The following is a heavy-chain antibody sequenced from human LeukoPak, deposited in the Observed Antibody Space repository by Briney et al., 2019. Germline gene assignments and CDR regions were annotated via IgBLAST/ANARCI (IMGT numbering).Heavy chain of an antibody. J-gene: IGHJ4*02. CDR3: ARDIGPSYYYGSGSFDY. Sequence: PGGSLRLSCAVSEFTFSSYGMHWVRQAPGKGLEWVAFILYDGSNPFYADSVKGRFTISRDNAKNSLYLQMNSLRAEDTAAYYCARDIGPSYYYGSGSFDYWGQGTLVTVSS. CDR1: EFTFSSYG. D-gene: IGHD3-10*01. CDR2: ILYDGSNP. V-gene: IGHV3-30*02.